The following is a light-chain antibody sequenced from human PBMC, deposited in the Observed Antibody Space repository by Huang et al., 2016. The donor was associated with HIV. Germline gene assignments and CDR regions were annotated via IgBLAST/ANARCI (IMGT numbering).Light chain of an antibody. Sequence: EIVLTQSPGTLSLSPGERATLSCRARQSVSSSYLACYQQKPGQAPRLRIYGASSRATGIPDRFSCSGSGTDFTLTIIRLEPEDFAVYYCQQYGSSPRTFGQGTKLEIK. CDR2: GAS. CDR1: QSVSSSY. CDR3: QQYGSSPRT. J-gene: IGKJ2*01. V-gene: IGKV3-20*01.